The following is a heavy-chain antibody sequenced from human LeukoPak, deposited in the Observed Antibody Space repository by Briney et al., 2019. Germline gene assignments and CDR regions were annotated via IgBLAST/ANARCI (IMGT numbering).Heavy chain of an antibody. Sequence: GGSLRLSCAASGFTFSSYWMSWVRQAPGKGLEWVSYIGSGDSTIYYADSVKGRFTISRDNAKNSLYLQMNSLRAEDTAVYYCARHLGTYGSGSPSDYWGQGTLVTVSS. CDR3: ARHLGTYGSGSPSDY. V-gene: IGHV3-48*04. D-gene: IGHD3-10*01. CDR1: GFTFSSYW. CDR2: IGSGDSTI. J-gene: IGHJ4*02.